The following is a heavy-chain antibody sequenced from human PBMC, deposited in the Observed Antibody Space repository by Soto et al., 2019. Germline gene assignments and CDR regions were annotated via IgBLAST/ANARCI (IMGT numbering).Heavy chain of an antibody. CDR1: GFTFSSYG. V-gene: IGHV3-33*01. J-gene: IGHJ6*02. CDR3: ARGVDSQYYYYGTDV. CDR2: IWYDGSNK. Sequence: PGGSLRLSCAASGFTFSSYGMHWVRQAPGKGLEWVAVIWYDGSNKYYADSVKGRFTISRDNSKNTLYLQMNSLRAEDTAVYYCARGVDSQYYYYGTDVWGQGPTVTVSS.